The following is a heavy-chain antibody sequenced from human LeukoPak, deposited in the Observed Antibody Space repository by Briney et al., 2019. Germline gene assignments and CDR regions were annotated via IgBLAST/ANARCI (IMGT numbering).Heavy chain of an antibody. Sequence: SETLSLTCTVSGGSISSSSYYWAWIRQPPGKGLEWIGSIHYSGSTYYNPSLQSRVTISIDTSKNQFSLKLRFVTATDTAVYYCARPDCSGGSCYWYWGQGTLVTVSS. V-gene: IGHV4-39*07. D-gene: IGHD2-15*01. CDR2: IHYSGST. J-gene: IGHJ4*02. CDR1: GGSISSSSYY. CDR3: ARPDCSGGSCYWY.